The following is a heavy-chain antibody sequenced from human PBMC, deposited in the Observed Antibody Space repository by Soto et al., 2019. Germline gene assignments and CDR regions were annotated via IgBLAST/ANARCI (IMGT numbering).Heavy chain of an antibody. CDR1: GYTFTSYG. CDR2: IRAYNGNT. J-gene: IGHJ6*02. CDR3: ARDLPTMDV. V-gene: IGHV1-18*01. Sequence: QVPLVQSGAEVKKPGASVKVSCKASGYTFTSYGISWVRQAPGQGLEWMGWIRAYNGNTNYAQKLQSRVTMTTAPSTSTAYMALRSLRPDDTAVYYSARDLPTMDVWGQGTRVTVSS.